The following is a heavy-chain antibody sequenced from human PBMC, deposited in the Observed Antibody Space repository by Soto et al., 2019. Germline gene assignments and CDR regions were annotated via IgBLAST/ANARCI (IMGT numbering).Heavy chain of an antibody. J-gene: IGHJ4*02. CDR3: ARVETCSSTSCYSVFDY. Sequence: EVQLVESGGGLVQPGGSLRLSCAASGFTFSSYWMHWVRQAPGKGLVWVSRINSDGSSTTYADSVKGRFTIPRDNAKNTLYLQMNSLRAEDTAVYYCARVETCSSTSCYSVFDYWGQGTRVTVSS. CDR1: GFTFSSYW. V-gene: IGHV3-74*03. D-gene: IGHD2-2*01. CDR2: INSDGSST.